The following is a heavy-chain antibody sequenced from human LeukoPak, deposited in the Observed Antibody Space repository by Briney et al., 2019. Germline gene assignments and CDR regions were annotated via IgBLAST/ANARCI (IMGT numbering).Heavy chain of an antibody. J-gene: IGHJ6*02. CDR3: ARELKNYYYGSGLMDV. Sequence: GGSLRLSCAASGFTFSSYWMHWVRQAPGKGLVWVSRINSDGSSTSYADSVKGRFTISRDNSKNTLYLQMNSLRAEDTAVYYCARELKNYYYGSGLMDVWGQGTTVTVSS. V-gene: IGHV3-74*01. CDR2: INSDGSST. D-gene: IGHD3-10*01. CDR1: GFTFSSYW.